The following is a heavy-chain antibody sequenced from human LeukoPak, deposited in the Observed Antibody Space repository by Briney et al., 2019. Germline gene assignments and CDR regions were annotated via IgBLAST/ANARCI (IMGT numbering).Heavy chain of an antibody. Sequence: PGGSLTLSCAASGFTFIDYPMSWVRQAPGKGLEWVSTMDGIGGGFAGGTFYPDSVKVRFTVSRDNSKNTLYLQMDTLRAGDTAVYYCARGPTYGDYFFDYWGQGALVTVSS. D-gene: IGHD4-17*01. CDR2: MDGIGGGFAGGT. V-gene: IGHV3-23*01. J-gene: IGHJ4*02. CDR1: GFTFIDYP. CDR3: ARGPTYGDYFFDY.